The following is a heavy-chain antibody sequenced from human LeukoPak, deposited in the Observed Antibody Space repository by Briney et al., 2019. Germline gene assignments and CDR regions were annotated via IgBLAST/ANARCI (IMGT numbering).Heavy chain of an antibody. CDR2: ISYDENTE. J-gene: IGHJ4*02. CDR3: ARDKAYCGGVCGYFDY. D-gene: IGHD2-21*02. CDR1: RFAFNNYA. V-gene: IGHV3-30*04. Sequence: GGSLRLSCAASRFAFNNYAMHWVRQAPGKGLEWVTAISYDENTEYYADSVKGRFTISRDNSKNTLYLQMNSLRAEDTAVYYCARDKAYCGGVCGYFDYWGQGTLVTVSS.